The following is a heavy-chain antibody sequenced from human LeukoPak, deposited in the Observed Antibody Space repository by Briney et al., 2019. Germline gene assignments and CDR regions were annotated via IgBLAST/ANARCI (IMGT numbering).Heavy chain of an antibody. CDR3: ARVVPKKYYFDY. Sequence: GGSLRLSCAASGFTFSDYYVSWIRQAPGKGLEWVSYISSSGSTIYYADSVKGRFTISRDNAKNSLYLQMNSLRAEDTAVYYCARVVPKKYYFDYWGQGTLVTVSS. V-gene: IGHV3-11*01. D-gene: IGHD4/OR15-4a*01. J-gene: IGHJ4*02. CDR2: ISSSGSTI. CDR1: GFTFSDYY.